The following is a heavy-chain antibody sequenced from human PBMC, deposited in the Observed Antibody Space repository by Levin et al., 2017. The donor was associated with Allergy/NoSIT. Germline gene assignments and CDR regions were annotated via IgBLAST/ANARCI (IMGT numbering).Heavy chain of an antibody. D-gene: IGHD4-17*01. CDR3: ARDRSTVRYYYYGMDV. J-gene: IGHJ6*02. CDR1: GFTFSSYW. Sequence: GESLKISCAASGFTFSSYWMHWVRQAPGKGLVWVSRINSDGSSTSYADSVKGRFTISRDNAKNTLYLQMNSLRAEDTAVYYCARDRSTVRYYYYGMDVWGQGTTVTVSS. CDR2: INSDGSST. V-gene: IGHV3-74*01.